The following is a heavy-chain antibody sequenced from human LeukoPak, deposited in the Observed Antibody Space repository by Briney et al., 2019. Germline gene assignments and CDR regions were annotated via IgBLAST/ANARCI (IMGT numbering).Heavy chain of an antibody. CDR2: ISGGST. CDR1: GFTVSSNE. Sequence: GGSLRLSCAASGFTVSSNEMSWVRQAPGKGLEWVSSISGGSTYYAGSRKGRFTISRDNSKNTLYLQMNSLRAEDTAVYYCAKLRGPYSGSYLDYWGQGTLVTVSS. J-gene: IGHJ4*02. V-gene: IGHV3-38-3*01. CDR3: AKLRGPYSGSYLDY. D-gene: IGHD1-26*01.